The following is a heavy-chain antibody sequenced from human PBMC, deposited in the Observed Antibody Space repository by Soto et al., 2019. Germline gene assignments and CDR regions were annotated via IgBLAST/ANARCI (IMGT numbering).Heavy chain of an antibody. CDR1: GFTFSSYS. Sequence: GGSLRLSCAASGFTFSSYSMNWVRQAPGKGLEWVSSISSSSSYIYYADSVKGRFTISRDNAKNSLYLQMNSLRAEDTAVYYCARLGEGAAVANDAFDIWGQGTMVTVSS. J-gene: IGHJ3*02. D-gene: IGHD6-19*01. CDR3: ARLGEGAAVANDAFDI. CDR2: ISSSSSYI. V-gene: IGHV3-21*01.